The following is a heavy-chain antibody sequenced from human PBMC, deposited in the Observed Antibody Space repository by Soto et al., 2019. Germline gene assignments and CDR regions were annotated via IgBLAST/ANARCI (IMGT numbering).Heavy chain of an antibody. D-gene: IGHD2-2*01. CDR3: ARASLCGGTSCLYYMDV. CDR1: GGSISSYY. J-gene: IGHJ6*03. Sequence: SETLSLTCTVSGGSISSYYWSWIRQPPGKGLEWIGYIYYSGSTNYNPSLKSRVTISVDTSKNQFSLKLSSVTAADTAVYYCARASLCGGTSCLYYMDVWGKGTTVTVSS. V-gene: IGHV4-59*01. CDR2: IYYSGST.